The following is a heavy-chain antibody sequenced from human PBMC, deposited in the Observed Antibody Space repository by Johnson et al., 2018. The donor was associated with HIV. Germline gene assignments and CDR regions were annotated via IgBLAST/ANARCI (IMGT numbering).Heavy chain of an antibody. D-gene: IGHD2-15*01. Sequence: QVQLVESGGGLVQPGGSLRLSCVASGFTFSSYAMSWVRQAPGKGLEWVAVVSYHGSNKYYAGSVKGRFTISRDNSKNTLYLQMNSLRAEDTAVYYCARERYGSQAIDGFDIWGQGAMVTVSS. J-gene: IGHJ3*02. CDR1: GFTFSSYA. CDR2: VSYHGSNK. V-gene: IGHV3-30-3*01. CDR3: ARERYGSQAIDGFDI.